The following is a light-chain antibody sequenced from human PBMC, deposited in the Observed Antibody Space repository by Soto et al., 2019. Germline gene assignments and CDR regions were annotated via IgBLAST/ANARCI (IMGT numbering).Light chain of an antibody. CDR3: QTLGTGIQV. J-gene: IGLJ2*01. CDR2: LNSDGSH. V-gene: IGLV4-69*01. CDR1: SGHSSYA. Sequence: QLVLTQSPSASASLGASVKLTCTLSSGHSSYAIAWHQQQPEKGPRYLMKLNSDGSHSKGDGIPDRFSGSRSGAERYLTISSLQSEDEADYYCQTLGTGIQVFGGGTKLTVL.